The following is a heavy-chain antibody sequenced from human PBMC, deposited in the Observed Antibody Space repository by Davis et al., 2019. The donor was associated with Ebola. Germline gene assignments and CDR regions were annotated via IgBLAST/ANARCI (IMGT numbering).Heavy chain of an antibody. CDR2: IYYSGST. CDR1: GGSISSSSYY. CDR3: ARVSRWLQLNCDY. D-gene: IGHD5-24*01. V-gene: IGHV4-39*01. Sequence: MPSETLSLTCTVSGGSISSSSYYWGWIRQPPGKGLEWIGSIYYSGSTYYNPSLKSRVTISVDTSKNQFSLKLSSVTAADTAVYYCARVSRWLQLNCDYWGQGTLVTVSS. J-gene: IGHJ4*02.